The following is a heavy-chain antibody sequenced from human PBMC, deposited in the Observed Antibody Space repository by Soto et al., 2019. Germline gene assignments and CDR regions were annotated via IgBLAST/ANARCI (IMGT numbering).Heavy chain of an antibody. Sequence: ASVKVSCKASGYTFTSYDINWVRQATGQGLEWMGWMNPNSGNTGYAQKFQGRVTMTRNTSISTAYMELSSLRSEDTAVYYCAADLDGSGSYPNWGQGTLVTVSS. V-gene: IGHV1-8*01. CDR3: AADLDGSGSYPN. CDR2: MNPNSGNT. D-gene: IGHD3-10*01. J-gene: IGHJ4*02. CDR1: GYTFTSYD.